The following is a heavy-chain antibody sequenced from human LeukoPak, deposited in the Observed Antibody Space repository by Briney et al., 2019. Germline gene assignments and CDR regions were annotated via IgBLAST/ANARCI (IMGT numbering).Heavy chain of an antibody. Sequence: GGSLRLSCAASGFTFSSYWMSWVRQAPGKGLEWVANIKQDGSEKYYVDSVKGRFTISRDNAKNSLYLQMNSLRAEDTAVYYCARVKGQQWATYYYYYYYYMDVWGKGTTVTVSS. CDR2: IKQDGSEK. CDR3: ARVKGQQWATYYYYYYYYMDV. CDR1: GFTFSSYW. V-gene: IGHV3-7*01. J-gene: IGHJ6*03. D-gene: IGHD6-19*01.